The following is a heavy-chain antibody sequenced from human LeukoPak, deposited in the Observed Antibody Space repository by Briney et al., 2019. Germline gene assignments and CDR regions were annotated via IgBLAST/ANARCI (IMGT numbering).Heavy chain of an antibody. V-gene: IGHV3-23*01. CDR1: GFTFSSYA. D-gene: IGHD3-3*01. J-gene: IGHJ4*02. CDR2: ISGSGGST. Sequence: SGGSLRLSCAASGFTFSSYAMSWVRQAPGKGLEWVSAISGSGGSTYYADSVKGRFTISRDNSKNTLYLQMNSLRAEDTAVYYCARSRTEWFDFDYWGQGTLVTVSS. CDR3: ARSRTEWFDFDY.